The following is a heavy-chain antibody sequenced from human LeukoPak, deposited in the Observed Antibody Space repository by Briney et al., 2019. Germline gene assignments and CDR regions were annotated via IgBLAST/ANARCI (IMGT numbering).Heavy chain of an antibody. Sequence: GGSLRLSCAASGFTFSSYAMHWVRQAPGKGLEWVAVISYDGSNKYYADSVKGRFTISRDNSKNTLYLRMNSLRAEDTAVYYCASLIVVVLDDAFDIWGQGTMVTVSS. D-gene: IGHD2-21*01. CDR2: ISYDGSNK. V-gene: IGHV3-30*04. J-gene: IGHJ3*02. CDR3: ASLIVVVLDDAFDI. CDR1: GFTFSSYA.